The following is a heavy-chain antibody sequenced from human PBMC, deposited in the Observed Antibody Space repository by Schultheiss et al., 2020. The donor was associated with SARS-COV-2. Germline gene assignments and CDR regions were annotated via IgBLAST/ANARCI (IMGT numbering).Heavy chain of an antibody. CDR2: IYTSGST. D-gene: IGHD2-2*01. V-gene: IGHV4-59*10. CDR3: ARGIVVVPAARPDTYYYYGMDV. CDR1: GGSFSGYY. J-gene: IGHJ6*02. Sequence: SETLSLTCAVYGGSFSGYYWSWIRQPPGKGLEWIGRIYTSGSTNYNPSLKSRVTISVDTSKNQFSLKLSSVTAADTAVYYCARGIVVVPAARPDTYYYYGMDVWGQGTTVTVSS.